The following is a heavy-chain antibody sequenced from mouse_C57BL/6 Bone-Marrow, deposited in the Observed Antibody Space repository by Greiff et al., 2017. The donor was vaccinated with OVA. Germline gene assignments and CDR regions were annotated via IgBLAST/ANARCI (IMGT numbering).Heavy chain of an antibody. V-gene: IGHV2-9-1*01. CDR1: GFSLTSYA. CDR2: IWTGGGT. J-gene: IGHJ4*01. Sequence: VQLQESGPGLVAPSQSLSITCTVSGFSLTSYAISWVRQPPGQGLEWLGVIWTGGGTNYNSALKSRLSISKDNSKSQVFLKMNSRQTDDTAGYYCARSYYYGSSYDCAMAYWGQGTSVTVSS. D-gene: IGHD1-1*01. CDR3: ARSYYYGSSYDCAMAY.